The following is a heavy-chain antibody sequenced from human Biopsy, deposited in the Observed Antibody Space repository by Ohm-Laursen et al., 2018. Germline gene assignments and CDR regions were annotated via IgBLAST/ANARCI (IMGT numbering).Heavy chain of an antibody. J-gene: IGHJ4*02. Sequence: GASVKVSCKASGGTFINYAISWVRRAPGQGLEWMGWISPKSGDTNYAHKFQGNITMTRDTSMSTAYMEMSRLRCDDTAVYYCALQSVAQMKNFDYWGQGTLVTVSS. CDR1: GGTFINYA. D-gene: IGHD6-19*01. CDR3: ALQSVAQMKNFDY. CDR2: ISPKSGDT. V-gene: IGHV1-2*02.